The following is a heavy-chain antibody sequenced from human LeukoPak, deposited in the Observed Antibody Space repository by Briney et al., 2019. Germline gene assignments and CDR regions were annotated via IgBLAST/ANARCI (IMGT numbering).Heavy chain of an antibody. CDR2: ISGSGGST. CDR1: GFTFSSYA. Sequence: PGGSLRLSCAASGFTFSSYAMSWVRQAPGKGLEWVSAISGSGGSTYYANSVKGRFTTSRDNSKNTLYLQMNSLRAEDTAVYYCAKVLGELSSLDYWGQGTLVTVSS. CDR3: AKVLGELSSLDY. D-gene: IGHD3-16*02. J-gene: IGHJ4*02. V-gene: IGHV3-23*01.